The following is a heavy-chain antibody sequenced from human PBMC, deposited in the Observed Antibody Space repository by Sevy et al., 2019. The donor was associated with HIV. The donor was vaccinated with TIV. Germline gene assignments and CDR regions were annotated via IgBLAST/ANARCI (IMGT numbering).Heavy chain of an antibody. CDR2: MFYTGST. CDR3: ARMGGLTDYGMDV. D-gene: IGHD1-26*01. CDR1: GGSVTSDSYY. J-gene: IGHJ6*02. V-gene: IGHV4-61*01. Sequence: SETLSLTCTVSGGSVTSDSYYWTWIRQPPGKGLECLGYMFYTGSTNYYPSLMSRVTISVDTSKNQFSLKLSSVTAADTAVYYCARMGGLTDYGMDVWGQGTTVTVSS.